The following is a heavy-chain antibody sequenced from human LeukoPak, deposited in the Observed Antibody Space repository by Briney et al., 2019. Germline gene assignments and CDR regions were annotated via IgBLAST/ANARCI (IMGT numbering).Heavy chain of an antibody. Sequence: GGSLRLSCVTSGFTLSSYNMKWVRQAPGKRLEWVSSISWRSSDIEYADSVKGRFTISRDIDKKSLYLQMNSLRAEDTAVYYCAKFSGSLRYFDWLLYPFDYWGQGTLVTVSS. V-gene: IGHV3-21*04. J-gene: IGHJ4*02. CDR2: ISWRSSDI. CDR3: AKFSGSLRYFDWLLYPFDY. D-gene: IGHD3-9*01. CDR1: GFTLSSYN.